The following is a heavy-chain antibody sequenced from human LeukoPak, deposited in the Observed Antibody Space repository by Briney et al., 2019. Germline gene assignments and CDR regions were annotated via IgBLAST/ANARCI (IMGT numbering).Heavy chain of an antibody. Sequence: PSETLSLTCSVSGGSFTSNSFYWGWIRQPPGKGLEWIGSIYYSGSTYYNPSLKSRVTISVDTSKNQFSLKLSSVTAADTAVYYCVTSLNYYDSQFDYWGQGTLVTVSS. CDR1: GGSFTSNSFY. V-gene: IGHV4-39*01. D-gene: IGHD3-22*01. CDR2: IYYSGST. J-gene: IGHJ4*02. CDR3: VTSLNYYDSQFDY.